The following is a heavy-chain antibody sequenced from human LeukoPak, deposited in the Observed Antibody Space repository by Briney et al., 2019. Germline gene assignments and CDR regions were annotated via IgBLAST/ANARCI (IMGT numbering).Heavy chain of an antibody. CDR1: GFTFSSYW. D-gene: IGHD3-22*01. Sequence: PGGSLRLSCAASGFTFSSYWMTWVRQAPGKGLEWVANIKQDGSEKYYVDSGKGRFTISRDNAKNSLYLQMNSLRAEDTAVYYCARELYYYDSSGYYCYWGQGTLVTVSS. J-gene: IGHJ4*02. CDR3: ARELYYYDSSGYYCY. V-gene: IGHV3-7*01. CDR2: IKQDGSEK.